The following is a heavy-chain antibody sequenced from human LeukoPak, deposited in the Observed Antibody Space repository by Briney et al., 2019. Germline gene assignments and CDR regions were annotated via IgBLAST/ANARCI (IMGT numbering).Heavy chain of an antibody. CDR1: GYTFTGYY. CDR2: INPNSGGT. D-gene: IGHD5-12*01. J-gene: IGHJ4*02. Sequence: ASVKVSCKASGYTFTGYYMHWVRQAPGQGLEWMGWINPNSGGTNYAQKFQGRVTVTRDTSISTAYMELSRLRSDDTAVYYCARDILYSGYESHDYWGQGTLVTVSS. V-gene: IGHV1-2*02. CDR3: ARDILYSGYESHDY.